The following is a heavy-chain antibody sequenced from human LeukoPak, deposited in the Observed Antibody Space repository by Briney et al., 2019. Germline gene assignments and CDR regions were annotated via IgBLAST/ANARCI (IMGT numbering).Heavy chain of an antibody. J-gene: IGHJ4*02. CDR1: GFTFSSYA. Sequence: HPGRSLRLSCAASGFTFSSYAMHWVRQAPGKGLEWVAVISYDGSNKYYADSVKGRFTISRDNSKNTLYLQMNSLRAEDTAVYYCARDSLSGSYSENWGQGTLVTVSS. D-gene: IGHD1-26*01. CDR2: ISYDGSNK. CDR3: ARDSLSGSYSEN. V-gene: IGHV3-30-3*01.